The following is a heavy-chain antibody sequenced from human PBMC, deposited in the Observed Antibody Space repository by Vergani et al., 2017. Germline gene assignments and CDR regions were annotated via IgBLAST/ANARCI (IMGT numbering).Heavy chain of an antibody. CDR3: AREEYPVVPNWFDP. J-gene: IGHJ5*02. CDR2: TYYRSKWYN. CDR1: GDSVSSNSAA. V-gene: IGHV6-1*01. Sequence: QVQLQQSGPGLVKPSQTLSLTCAISGDSVSSNSAAWNWIRQSPSRGLEWLGRTYYRSKWYNDYEVSVKSRITINPDTSKNQFSLQLNSVNTEDTAVYYCAREEYPVVPNWFDPWGQGTLVTVSS. D-gene: IGHD2/OR15-2a*01.